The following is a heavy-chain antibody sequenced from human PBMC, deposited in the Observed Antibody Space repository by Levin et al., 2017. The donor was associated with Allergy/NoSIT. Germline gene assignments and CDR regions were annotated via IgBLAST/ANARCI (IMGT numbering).Heavy chain of an antibody. V-gene: IGHV3-9*01. J-gene: IGHJ4*02. CDR2: ISWNSGSI. D-gene: IGHD3-10*01. Sequence: LSLTCAASGFTFDDSAMHWVRQVPGKGLEWVSGISWNSGSIGYADSVKGRFTISRDNAKNLLYLQMNSLRTEDTALYYCAKAAITMVRAVNFDSWGQGTLVTVSS. CDR1: GFTFDDSA. CDR3: AKAAITMVRAVNFDS.